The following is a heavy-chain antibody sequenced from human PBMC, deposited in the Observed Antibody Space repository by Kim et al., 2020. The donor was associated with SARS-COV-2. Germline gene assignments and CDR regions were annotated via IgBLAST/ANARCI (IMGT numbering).Heavy chain of an antibody. J-gene: IGHJ4*02. Sequence: ASVKVSCKASGYTFTSYGISWVRQAPGQGLEWMGWISAYNGNTNYAQKLQGRVTMTTDTSTSTAYMELRSLRSDDTAVYYCARTQQDVLLWFGESTYYFDYWGQGTLVTVSS. CDR3: ARTQQDVLLWFGESTYYFDY. CDR1: GYTFTSYG. V-gene: IGHV1-18*01. CDR2: ISAYNGNT. D-gene: IGHD3-10*01.